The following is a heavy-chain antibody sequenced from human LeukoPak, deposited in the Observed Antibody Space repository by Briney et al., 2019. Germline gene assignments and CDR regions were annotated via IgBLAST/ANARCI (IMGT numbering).Heavy chain of an antibody. CDR1: GGSISSSSYY. CDR3: ARHPRPSAGYYYMDV. CDR2: IYYTGNT. D-gene: IGHD6-13*01. J-gene: IGHJ6*03. V-gene: IGHV4-39*01. Sequence: KPSETLSLTCTVSGGSISSSSYYWGWIRQPPGKGLEWIGSIYYTGNTYYNPSLKSRVTISVDTSKNQFSLKLSSVTATDTAVYYCARHPRPSAGYYYMDVWGKGTTVTVSS.